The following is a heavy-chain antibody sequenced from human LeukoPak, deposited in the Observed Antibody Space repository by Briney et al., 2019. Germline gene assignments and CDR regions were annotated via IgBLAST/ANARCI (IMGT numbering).Heavy chain of an antibody. V-gene: IGHV4-59*01. CDR3: ARGGGASGYYPDY. CDR2: IYYSGST. Sequence: ASETLSLTCTVSGGSISSYYWSWIRQPPGKGLEWIGYIYYSGSTNYNPSLKSRVTISVDTSKNQFSLKLSSVTAADTAVYYCARGGGASGYYPDYWGQGTLVTVSS. J-gene: IGHJ4*02. D-gene: IGHD3-22*01. CDR1: GGSISSYY.